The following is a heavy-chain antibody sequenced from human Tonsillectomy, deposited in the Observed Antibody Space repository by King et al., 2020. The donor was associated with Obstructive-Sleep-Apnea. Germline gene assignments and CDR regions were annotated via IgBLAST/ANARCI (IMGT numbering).Heavy chain of an antibody. CDR1: GFTFSNYW. CDR2: IKQDGGEK. D-gene: IGHD4-17*01. V-gene: IGHV3-7*01. J-gene: IGHJ4*02. Sequence: DVQLVESGGGLVQPGGSLRLSCTVSGFTFSNYWMTWVRQAPGKGLEWVANIKQDGGEKYYVDSVKGRFTISRDNAKNSLYLQMNSLRAEDTAVYYCAGDRPRDDYGDLYEVYWGQGTLVTVSS. CDR3: AGDRPRDDYGDLYEVY.